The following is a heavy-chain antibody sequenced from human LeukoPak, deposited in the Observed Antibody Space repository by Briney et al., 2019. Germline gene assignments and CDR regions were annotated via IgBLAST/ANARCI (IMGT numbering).Heavy chain of an antibody. J-gene: IGHJ4*02. CDR3: ARDYKYAFDN. V-gene: IGHV3-48*01. D-gene: IGHD5-24*01. Sequence: GGSLRLSCAASGFTFSDYSMNWVRQAPGKGLEWISYIGFDSGNTNYADSVKGRFTISGDKAKNSLYLQMNSRRVEDTAVYYCARDYKYAFDNWGQGTLVTVSS. CDR2: IGFDSGNT. CDR1: GFTFSDYS.